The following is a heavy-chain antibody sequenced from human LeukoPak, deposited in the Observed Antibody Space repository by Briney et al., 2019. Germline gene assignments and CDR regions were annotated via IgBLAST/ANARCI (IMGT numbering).Heavy chain of an antibody. V-gene: IGHV3-30*04. CDR3: ARVGLQWLVYDAFDF. CDR1: GFTSNSYT. Sequence: PGGSLRLSRAASGFTSNSYTMHWVRQAPGKGLEWVALISYDGTNKYYADSVKGRFTISRDNSKNTLYLQMNSLRADDTAVYLCARVGLQWLVYDAFDFWGQGTMVTVSS. J-gene: IGHJ3*01. CDR2: ISYDGTNK. D-gene: IGHD6-19*01.